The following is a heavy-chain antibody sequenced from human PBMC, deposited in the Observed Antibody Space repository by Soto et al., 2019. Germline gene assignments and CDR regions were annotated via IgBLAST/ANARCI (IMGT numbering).Heavy chain of an antibody. J-gene: IGHJ6*02. D-gene: IGHD4-4*01. CDR1: GYTFSNYG. CDR2: ISAYNGNT. CDR3: ARDKVTTHMDV. Sequence: ASVKVSCKASGYTFSNYGGSWERQAPGQGLEWMGWISAYNGNTYHAQKVQGRVTMTTDTSTSTAYMELRSLRSDDTAVYYCARDKVTTHMDVWGHGTTVTHSS. V-gene: IGHV1-18*04.